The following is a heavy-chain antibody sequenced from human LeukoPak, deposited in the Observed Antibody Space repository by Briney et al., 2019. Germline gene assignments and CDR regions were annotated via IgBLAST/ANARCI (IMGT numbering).Heavy chain of an antibody. CDR2: IYYSGST. J-gene: IGHJ5*02. D-gene: IGHD6-13*01. CDR1: GGSISSSSYY. Sequence: SETLSLTCTVSGGSISSSSYYWGWIRQPPGKGLEWIGSIYYSGSTNYNPSLKSRVTISVDTSKNQFSLKLSSVTAADTAVYYCARTAIAAAGTVWFDPWGQGTLVTVSS. V-gene: IGHV4-39*07. CDR3: ARTAIAAAGTVWFDP.